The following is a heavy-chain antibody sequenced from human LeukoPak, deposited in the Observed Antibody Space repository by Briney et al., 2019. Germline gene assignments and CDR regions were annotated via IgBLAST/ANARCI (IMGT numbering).Heavy chain of an antibody. Sequence: SQTLSLTCTVSGGSISSGSYYWSWIRQPAGKGLEWIGRIYTSGSTNYNPSLKSRVTISVDTSKNQFSLKLSSVTAADTAVYYCARHGYSSSWYHYWGQGTLVTVSS. CDR2: IYTSGST. D-gene: IGHD6-13*01. CDR1: GGSISSGSYY. J-gene: IGHJ4*02. V-gene: IGHV4-61*02. CDR3: ARHGYSSSWYHY.